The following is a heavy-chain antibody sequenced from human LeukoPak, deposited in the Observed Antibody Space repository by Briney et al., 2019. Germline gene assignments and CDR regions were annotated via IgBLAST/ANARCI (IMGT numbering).Heavy chain of an antibody. CDR3: ARGCGGSCYEY. CDR1: GFMFSSYW. Sequence: GGSLRLSCAASGFMFSSYWMSWVRQAPGKGLEWVANIKQDRSEKYYVDSVKGRFTISRDNAKNSLYLQMNSLRAEDTAVYYCARGCGGSCYEYWGQGTLVTVSS. J-gene: IGHJ4*02. CDR2: IKQDRSEK. D-gene: IGHD2-15*01. V-gene: IGHV3-7*01.